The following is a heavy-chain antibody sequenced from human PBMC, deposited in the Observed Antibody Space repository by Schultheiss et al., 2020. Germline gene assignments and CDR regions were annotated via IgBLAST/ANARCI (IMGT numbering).Heavy chain of an antibody. CDR1: GGSFSGYY. CDR2: IYTSGST. J-gene: IGHJ4*02. D-gene: IGHD1-14*01. Sequence: SETLSLTCAVYGGSFSGYYWSWIRQPPGKGLEWIGRIYTSGSTNYNPSLKSRVTISVDTSKNQFSLKLSSVTAADTAVYYCARTAYKAFDYWGQGTLVTVSS. V-gene: IGHV4-59*10. CDR3: ARTAYKAFDY.